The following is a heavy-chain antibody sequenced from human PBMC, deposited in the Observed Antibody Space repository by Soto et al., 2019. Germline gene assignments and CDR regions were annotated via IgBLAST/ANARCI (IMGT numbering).Heavy chain of an antibody. Sequence: ASVKVSCKASGYTFTSYGISWVRQAPGQGLEWMGWISAYNGNTNYAQNYQGRVTMTTDTSTSTAYMELRSLRSDDTAVYYCARARYNWNDDYWGQGTLVTVSS. J-gene: IGHJ4*02. CDR1: GYTFTSYG. CDR2: ISAYNGNT. CDR3: ARARYNWNDDY. D-gene: IGHD1-1*01. V-gene: IGHV1-18*01.